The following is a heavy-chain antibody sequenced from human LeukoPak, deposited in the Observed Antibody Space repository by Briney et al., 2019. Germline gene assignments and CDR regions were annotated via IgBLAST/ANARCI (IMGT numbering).Heavy chain of an antibody. V-gene: IGHV3-30-3*01. J-gene: IGHJ3*02. CDR1: GFTFSSYA. D-gene: IGHD6-13*01. CDR3: ARAHGYSSSWFDAFDI. Sequence: GGSLRLSCAASGFTFSSYAMHWVRQAPGQGLEWVAVISYDGSNKYYADSVKGRFTISRDNSKNTLYLQMNSLRAEDTAVYYCARAHGYSSSWFDAFDIWGQGTMVTVSS. CDR2: ISYDGSNK.